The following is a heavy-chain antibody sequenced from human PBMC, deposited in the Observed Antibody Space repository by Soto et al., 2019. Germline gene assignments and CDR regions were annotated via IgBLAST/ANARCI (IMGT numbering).Heavy chain of an antibody. CDR1: GGSISSSNW. CDR3: ARVPHYQDLIPPIHYYGMDV. V-gene: IGHV4-4*02. CDR2: IYHSGST. J-gene: IGHJ6*02. Sequence: SETLSLTCAVSGGSISSSNWWSWVRQPPGKGLEWIGEIYHSGSTNYNPSLKSRVTISVDKSKNQFSLKLSSVTAADTAVYYCARVPHYQDLIPPIHYYGMDVWGQGTTVTVSS. D-gene: IGHD2-2*01.